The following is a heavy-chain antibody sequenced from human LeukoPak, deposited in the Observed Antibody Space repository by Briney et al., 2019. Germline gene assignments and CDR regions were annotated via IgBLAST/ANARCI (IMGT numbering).Heavy chain of an antibody. CDR2: ISAYNGNT. J-gene: IGHJ6*03. D-gene: IGHD2-2*01. Sequence: ASVKVSCKASGGTFSSYGISWVRQAPGQGLEWMGWISAYNGNTNYAQKLQGRVTMTTDTSTSTAYMELRSLRSDDTAVYYCARSGTKDIVVVPAVNMGYYYYYYMDVWGKGTTVTVSS. V-gene: IGHV1-18*01. CDR3: ARSGTKDIVVVPAVNMGYYYYYYMDV. CDR1: GGTFSSYG.